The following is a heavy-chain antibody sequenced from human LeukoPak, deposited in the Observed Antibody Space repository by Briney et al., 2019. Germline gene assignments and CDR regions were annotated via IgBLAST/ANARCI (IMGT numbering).Heavy chain of an antibody. CDR2: ISDSGHNT. CDR1: HFTFSTYG. J-gene: IGHJ3*02. D-gene: IGHD6-19*01. CDR3: ARGLTIDAFDI. V-gene: IGHV3-23*01. Sequence: GGSLRLSCTASHFTFSTYGMSWVRQAPGKGLEWVSGISDSGHNTYYADSVKGRFTISRDNSKTTLFLQMNSLRAEDTAVYYCARGLTIDAFDIWGQGTMVTVSS.